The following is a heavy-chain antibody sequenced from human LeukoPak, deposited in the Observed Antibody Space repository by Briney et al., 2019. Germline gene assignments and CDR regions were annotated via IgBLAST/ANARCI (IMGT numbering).Heavy chain of an antibody. CDR1: GGSFSGYY. J-gene: IGHJ3*02. CDR2: IHYSGST. V-gene: IGHV4-34*01. CDR3: ARDRTYYYDSSKDAFDI. D-gene: IGHD3-22*01. Sequence: SETLSLTCAVYGGSFSGYYWSWIRQPPGKGLEWIGSIHYSGSTYYNPSLKSRVTISVDTSKNQFSLKLSSVTAADTAVYYCARDRTYYYDSSKDAFDIWGQGTMVTVSS.